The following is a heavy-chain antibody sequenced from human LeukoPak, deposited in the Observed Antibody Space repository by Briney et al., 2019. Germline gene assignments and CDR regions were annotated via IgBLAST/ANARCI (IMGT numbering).Heavy chain of an antibody. CDR2: IYTGGST. CDR1: EFTVSSNY. J-gene: IGHJ5*02. Sequence: PGGSLRLSCAASEFTVSSNYMSWVRQAPGKGLEWVSVIYTGGSTYYADSVKGRLTISRDNSRNTLYLQMNSLRAEDTAVYYCATGDRDTAITALNHWGQGTLVAVSS. D-gene: IGHD5-18*01. CDR3: ATGDRDTAITALNH. V-gene: IGHV3-66*01.